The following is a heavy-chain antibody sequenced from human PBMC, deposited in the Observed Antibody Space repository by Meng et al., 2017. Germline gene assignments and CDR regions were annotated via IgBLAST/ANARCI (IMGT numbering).Heavy chain of an antibody. CDR3: ARASGHDSSGYYSGGCYYYYYGMDV. J-gene: IGHJ6*02. V-gene: IGHV3-11*04. CDR1: GFTFSDYY. D-gene: IGHD3-22*01. CDR2: ISSSGSTI. Sequence: GESLKISCAASGFTFSDYYMSWIRQAPGKGLEWVSYISSSGSTIYYADSVKGRFTISRDNAKNSLYLQMNSLRAEDTAVYYCARASGHDSSGYYSGGCYYYYYGMDVWGQGTTVTVSS.